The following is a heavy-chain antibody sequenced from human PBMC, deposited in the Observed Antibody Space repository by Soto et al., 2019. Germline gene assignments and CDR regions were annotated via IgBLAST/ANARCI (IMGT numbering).Heavy chain of an antibody. V-gene: IGHV4-31*11. Sequence: SETLSLTCAVYGGSSSGYYWSWIRQHPGKGLEWIGYIYYSGSTYYNPSLKSRVTISVDTSKNQFSLKLSSVTAADTAVYYCARGNELLWFGELRGLDGMDVWGQGTTVTVSS. D-gene: IGHD3-10*01. J-gene: IGHJ6*02. CDR2: IYYSGST. CDR1: GGSSSGYY. CDR3: ARGNELLWFGELRGLDGMDV.